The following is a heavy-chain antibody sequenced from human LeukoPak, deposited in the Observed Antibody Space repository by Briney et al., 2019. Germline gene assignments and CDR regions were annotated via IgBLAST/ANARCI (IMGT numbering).Heavy chain of an antibody. CDR2: IGAYNGNT. CDR1: GYTFTGYY. D-gene: IGHD4-11*01. CDR3: ARASSLEVTDY. V-gene: IGHV1-18*04. Sequence: ASVKVSCKASGYTFTGYYMHWVRQAPGQGLEWMGWIGAYNGNTNYAQKLQGRVTMTTDTSTSTAYMELRSLRSDDTAVYYCARASSLEVTDYWGQGTLVTVSS. J-gene: IGHJ4*02.